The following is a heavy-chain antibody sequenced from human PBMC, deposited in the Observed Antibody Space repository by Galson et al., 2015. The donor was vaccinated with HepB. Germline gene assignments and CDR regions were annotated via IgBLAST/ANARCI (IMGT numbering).Heavy chain of an antibody. CDR2: ISGSGGST. D-gene: IGHD6-19*01. CDR3: AITQWLVH. J-gene: IGHJ4*02. Sequence: SLRLSCAASGFTFKNYAMSWVRQAPGKGLECVSFISGSGGSTFCADSVKGRFTISRDNSKNTLYLQMNSLRAEDTAVYYCAITQWLVHWGQGTLVTVSS. CDR1: GFTFKNYA. V-gene: IGHV3-23*01.